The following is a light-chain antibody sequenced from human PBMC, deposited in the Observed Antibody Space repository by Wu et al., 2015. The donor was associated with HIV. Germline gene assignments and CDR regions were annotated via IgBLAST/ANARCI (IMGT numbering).Light chain of an antibody. CDR2: DAY. CDR1: QSVTTN. J-gene: IGKJ2*01. Sequence: EIVMTQSPATLSVSPGERATLSCRASQSVTTNLAWYQQKRGQAPKLLIYDAYKRATGIPARFSGSGSGTDFTLTISSLEPEDYAVYFCQQRSNWPPMYTFGQGTKIEIK. CDR3: QQRSNWPPMYT. V-gene: IGKV3-11*01.